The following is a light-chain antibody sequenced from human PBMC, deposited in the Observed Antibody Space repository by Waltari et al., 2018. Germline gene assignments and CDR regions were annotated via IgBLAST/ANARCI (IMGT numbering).Light chain of an antibody. V-gene: IGKV3-11*01. J-gene: IGKJ2*01. Sequence: EIVLTQSPATLSLSPGQRAPLSCRASPSIHNFLAWYQQKPGQPPRLLIADASSRATGIPARFSGSGSGTDFTLTISRLEPEDFAIYYCQLRDNWPPYTFGQGTKLEIK. CDR2: DAS. CDR3: QLRDNWPPYT. CDR1: PSIHNF.